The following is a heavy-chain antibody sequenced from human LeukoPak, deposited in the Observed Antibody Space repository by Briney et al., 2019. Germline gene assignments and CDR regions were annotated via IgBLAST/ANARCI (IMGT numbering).Heavy chain of an antibody. CDR3: AKDSKVAAGKNH. J-gene: IGHJ5*02. V-gene: IGHV3-23*01. CDR1: GFTFSSYA. Sequence: GGSLRLSCAASGFTFSSYAMSWVRQAPGKGLEWVSGISSSGGSTVYADSVKGRFTISRDNFRNTVFLQMNSLRAEDTAVYYCAKDSKVAAGKNHWGQGTLVTVSS. CDR2: ISSSGGST. D-gene: IGHD6-13*01.